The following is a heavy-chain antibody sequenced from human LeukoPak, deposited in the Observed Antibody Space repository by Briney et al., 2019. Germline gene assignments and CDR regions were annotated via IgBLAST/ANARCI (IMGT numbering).Heavy chain of an antibody. V-gene: IGHV1-2*02. CDR1: GYTFTGYY. CDR2: INPNSGGT. Sequence: ASVKVSCKASGYTFTGYYMHWVRQAPGQGLEWMGWINPNSGGTNYAQKFQGRVTMTRDTSISTAYMELSGLRSDDTAVYYCARSYGSGSSRHWFDPWGQGTLVTVSS. J-gene: IGHJ5*02. D-gene: IGHD3-10*01. CDR3: ARSYGSGSSRHWFDP.